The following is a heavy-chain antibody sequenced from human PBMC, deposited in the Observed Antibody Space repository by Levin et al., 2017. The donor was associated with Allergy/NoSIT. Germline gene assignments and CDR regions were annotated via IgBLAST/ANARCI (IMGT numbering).Heavy chain of an antibody. CDR2: IYHSGST. V-gene: IGHV4-4*02. D-gene: IGHD3-10*01. CDR1: GGSISSSNW. J-gene: IGHJ3*02. Sequence: PSETLSLTCAVSGGSISSSNWWSWVRQPPGKGLEWIGEIYHSGSTNYNPSLKSRVTISVDKSKNQFSLKLSSVTAADTAVYYCARAMVRGIDAFDIWGQGTMVTVSS. CDR3: ARAMVRGIDAFDI.